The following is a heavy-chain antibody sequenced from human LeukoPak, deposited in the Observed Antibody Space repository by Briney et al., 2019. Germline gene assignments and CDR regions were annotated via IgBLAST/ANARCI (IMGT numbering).Heavy chain of an antibody. D-gene: IGHD5-18*01. V-gene: IGHV4-59*08. Sequence: SETLSLTCTVSGGSISSYYWSWIRQPPGKGLEWIGYIYYSGSTNYNPSLKSRVTISVDTSKNQFSLKLSSVTAANTAVYYCARQDTAHFDYWGQGTLVTVSS. J-gene: IGHJ4*02. CDR2: IYYSGST. CDR3: ARQDTAHFDY. CDR1: GGSISSYY.